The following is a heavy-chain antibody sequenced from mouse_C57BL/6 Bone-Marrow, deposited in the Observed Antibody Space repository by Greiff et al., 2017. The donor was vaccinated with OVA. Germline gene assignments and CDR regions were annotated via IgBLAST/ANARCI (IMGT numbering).Heavy chain of an antibody. J-gene: IGHJ1*03. D-gene: IGHD1-1*01. Sequence: VQLQQSVAELVRPGASVKLSCTASGFNIKNTYMHWVKQRPEQGLEWIGRIDPANGNTKYAPKFQGKATITADTSSNTAYLQLSSLTSEDTAIYYCARSRDYYGSSYVWYFDVWGTGTTVTVSS. V-gene: IGHV14-3*01. CDR3: ARSRDYYGSSYVWYFDV. CDR1: GFNIKNTY. CDR2: IDPANGNT.